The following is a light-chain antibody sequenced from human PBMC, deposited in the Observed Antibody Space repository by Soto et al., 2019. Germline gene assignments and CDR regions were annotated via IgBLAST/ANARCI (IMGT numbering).Light chain of an antibody. CDR2: DAS. J-gene: IGKJ4*01. Sequence: IVLIQSQATMSLYPGERATLSCRASQSVSSSLAWYQQNPGQAPRLLIFDASNMATGIPVRFSGSGSGTDFTLTISSLEPEDFTVYYCQQHSDWPLTFGGGTRVEIK. CDR1: QSVSSS. CDR3: QQHSDWPLT. V-gene: IGKV3-11*01.